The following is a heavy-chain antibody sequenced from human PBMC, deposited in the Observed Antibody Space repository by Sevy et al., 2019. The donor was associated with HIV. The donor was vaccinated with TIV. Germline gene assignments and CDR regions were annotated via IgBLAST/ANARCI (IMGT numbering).Heavy chain of an antibody. CDR1: GDSINTFY. Sequence: SETPSPTCTVSGDSINTFYWSWVRPPPGKGLEWIGYVSHRGNTNYNPSLKSRASMSVDTSTNQFSLKVKSVTAADTAVYYCARLRWDLVVVPGATPGCYFDSWGQGTLVTVSS. J-gene: IGHJ4*02. D-gene: IGHD2-2*02. CDR2: VSHRGNT. V-gene: IGHV4-59*08. CDR3: ARLRWDLVVVPGATPGCYFDS.